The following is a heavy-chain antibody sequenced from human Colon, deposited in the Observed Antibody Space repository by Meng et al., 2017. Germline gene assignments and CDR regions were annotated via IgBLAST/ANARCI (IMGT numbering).Heavy chain of an antibody. D-gene: IGHD2-21*01. Sequence: GESLKISCTVSGFTLSDHYMDWVRQAPGKGLEWVGRSRDKTQSYSIEYDASVKGRFIISRDDSQQSLYLQMNSLQTDDAAMYYCTRGFCGGGTCYSGLTWGQGSLVTVSS. V-gene: IGHV3-72*01. CDR2: SRDKTQSYSI. CDR3: TRGFCGGGTCYSGLT. J-gene: IGHJ4*02. CDR1: GFTLSDHY.